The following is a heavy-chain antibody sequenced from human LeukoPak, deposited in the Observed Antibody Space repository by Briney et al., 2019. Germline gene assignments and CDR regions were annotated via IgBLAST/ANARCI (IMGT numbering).Heavy chain of an antibody. J-gene: IGHJ4*02. CDR2: IKEDGSEK. D-gene: IGHD5-12*01. V-gene: IGHV3-7*01. CDR1: GFDFSRYW. Sequence: GGSLRLSCAAPGFDFSRYWMTWVRQAPGKGLECVANIKEDGSEKQYVDSVKGRFTISRDNAKHSLYLQMNNLRAEDTAVYYCAREEANYWGQGTLVTVSS. CDR3: AREEANY.